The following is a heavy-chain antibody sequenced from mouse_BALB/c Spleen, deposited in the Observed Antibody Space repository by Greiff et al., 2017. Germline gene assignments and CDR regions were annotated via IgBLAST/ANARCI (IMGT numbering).Heavy chain of an antibody. D-gene: IGHD1-2*01. CDR2: ISSGGSYT. J-gene: IGHJ3*01. Sequence: EVHLVESGGGLVKPGGSLKLSCAASGFTFSSYAMSWVRQSPEKRLEWVAEISSGGSYTYYPDTVKGRFTISRDNAKNTLYLQMSSLKSEDTAMYYCARHELRLFAYWGQGTLVTVSA. V-gene: IGHV5-9-4*01. CDR1: GFTFSSYA. CDR3: ARHELRLFAY.